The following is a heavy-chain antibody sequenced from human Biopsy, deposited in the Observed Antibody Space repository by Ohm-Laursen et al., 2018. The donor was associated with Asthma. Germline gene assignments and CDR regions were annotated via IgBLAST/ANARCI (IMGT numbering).Heavy chain of an antibody. CDR1: GGSINNFY. V-gene: IGHV4-59*01. D-gene: IGHD2-21*01. CDR3: ARGVDRVIGLLGHFDS. Sequence: SETLSLTCTVSGGSINNFYWSWIRQPPGKGLESIGHVYYSGSTNYNPSLKSRVTISIDASKNQFSLKLTSVTAADTAVYYCARGVDRVIGLLGHFDSWGQGTLVTVSS. J-gene: IGHJ4*02. CDR2: VYYSGST.